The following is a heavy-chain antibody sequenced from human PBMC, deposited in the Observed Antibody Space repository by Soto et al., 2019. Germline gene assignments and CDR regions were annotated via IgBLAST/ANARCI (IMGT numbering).Heavy chain of an antibody. V-gene: IGHV4-30-2*01. CDR3: ARGDYQYSIDY. J-gene: IGHJ4*02. D-gene: IGHD2-2*01. CDR1: GESMTCGQLS. CDR2: IYRTGNT. Sequence: SETLSLTCTVPGESMTCGQLSLSWTRQPPGNGLEWLGYIYRTGNTHYIPSLKSRVSISQDRSKNQFSLELTSVTAADTAVYYCARGDYQYSIDYWGQGTLVTVSS.